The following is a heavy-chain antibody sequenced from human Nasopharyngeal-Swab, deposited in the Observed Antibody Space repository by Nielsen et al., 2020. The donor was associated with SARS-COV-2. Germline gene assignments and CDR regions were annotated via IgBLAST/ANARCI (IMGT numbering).Heavy chain of an antibody. D-gene: IGHD5-24*01. Sequence: WIRQPPGKGLEWVAVIWYDGSNKYYVGSVKGRFTISRDNSKNTLYLQMNSLRAEDTAVYYCARDWMMATWGYYYGMDVWGQGTTVTVSS. J-gene: IGHJ6*02. CDR2: IWYDGSNK. CDR3: ARDWMMATWGYYYGMDV. V-gene: IGHV3-33*01.